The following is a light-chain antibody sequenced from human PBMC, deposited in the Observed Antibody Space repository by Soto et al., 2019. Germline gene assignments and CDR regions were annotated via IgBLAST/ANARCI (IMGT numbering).Light chain of an antibody. CDR3: KKYRAGPPP. CDR1: QSLSSN. V-gene: IGKV3-15*01. Sequence: EIVMTQSPATLSVSPGERATLSCRASQSLSSNLAWYQQCPGQAPRLLIYGASTRATGIPARFSGSGSGTDSPPPISSLRSEDFQFFFCKKYRAGPPPFGGGTRGDIK. CDR2: GAS. J-gene: IGKJ4*01.